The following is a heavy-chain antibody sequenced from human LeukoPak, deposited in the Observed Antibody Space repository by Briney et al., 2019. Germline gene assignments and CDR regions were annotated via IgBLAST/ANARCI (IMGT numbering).Heavy chain of an antibody. CDR1: GFTFSDYY. Sequence: GGSLRLSCAASGFTFSDYYMSWIRQAPGKGLEWVSYISSSGSTIYYADSVKGRFTISRDNAKNSLYLQMNSLRAEDTAVYYCARAPAYCGGDCYSGGYFDYWGQGTLVTVSP. V-gene: IGHV3-11*01. J-gene: IGHJ4*02. CDR2: ISSSGSTI. D-gene: IGHD2-21*02. CDR3: ARAPAYCGGDCYSGGYFDY.